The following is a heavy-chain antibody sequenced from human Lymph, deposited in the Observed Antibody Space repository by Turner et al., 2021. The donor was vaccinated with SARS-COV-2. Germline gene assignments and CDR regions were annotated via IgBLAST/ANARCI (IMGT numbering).Heavy chain of an antibody. CDR3: ATKYCSGGSCSYFDY. CDR1: GGSISSSNW. J-gene: IGHJ4*02. V-gene: IGHV4-4*02. D-gene: IGHD2-15*01. CDR2: IYHRGST. Sequence: QVQLQESGPGLVKPSGTRSLTCAVSGGSISSSNWWNWVRQPPGKGLDWIGEIYHRGSTNYNPSLKSRVTISVDKSKNQFSLRLSSVTAADTAVYYCATKYCSGGSCSYFDYWGQGTLVTVSS.